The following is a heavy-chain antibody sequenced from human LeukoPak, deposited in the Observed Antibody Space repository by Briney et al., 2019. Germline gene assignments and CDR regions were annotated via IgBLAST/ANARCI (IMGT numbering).Heavy chain of an antibody. CDR2: ILYDGNNK. D-gene: IGHD6-13*01. CDR3: ARVPGDSWYFDY. Sequence: PGRSLRLSCEASGFTFSSYAMHWVRQAPGKGLEWVAVILYDGNNKYYTDSVKGRFTISRDNSKNTLYLQMNSLRLEDTAVYYCARVPGDSWYFDYWGQGTPVTVSS. V-gene: IGHV3-30-3*01. J-gene: IGHJ4*02. CDR1: GFTFSSYA.